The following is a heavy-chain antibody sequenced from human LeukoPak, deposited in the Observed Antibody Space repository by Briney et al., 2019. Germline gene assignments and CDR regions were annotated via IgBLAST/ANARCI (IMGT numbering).Heavy chain of an antibody. CDR3: ARGGKATVVAM. CDR2: MYSSGST. V-gene: IGHV4-4*07. Sequence: SETLSLTCTVSGGSINSYYWTWIRQSPGKGLEWIGRMYSSGSTNYNPSLKSRVSMSVDTSKNQFSVKLTSVTAADTVVYYCARGGKATVVAMWGQGILVTVSS. CDR1: GGSINSYY. J-gene: IGHJ4*02. D-gene: IGHD2-15*01.